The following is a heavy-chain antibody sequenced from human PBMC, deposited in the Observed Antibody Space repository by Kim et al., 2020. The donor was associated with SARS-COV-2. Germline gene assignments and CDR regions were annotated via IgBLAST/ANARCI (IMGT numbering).Heavy chain of an antibody. V-gene: IGHV3-21*01. D-gene: IGHD6-13*01. CDR1: GFTFSTYS. CDR3: ARRSTAADFDY. Sequence: GGSLRLSCAASGFTFSTYSMNWVRQAPGKGLEWVSAISSTAAYIYYADSLKGRFTISRDNAKNSLFLQMNSLRAEDTAVYYCARRSTAADFDYWGQGTLV. CDR2: ISSTAAYI. J-gene: IGHJ4*02.